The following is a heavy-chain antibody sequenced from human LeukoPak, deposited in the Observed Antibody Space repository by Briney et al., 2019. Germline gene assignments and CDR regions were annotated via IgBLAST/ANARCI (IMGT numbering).Heavy chain of an antibody. CDR1: GFTVSSNY. CDR3: AKDSSGGYSYGQYFDY. D-gene: IGHD5-18*01. CDR2: IYSSGST. Sequence: GGSLRLSCAASGFTVSSNYMSWVRQAPGKGLEWVSVIYSSGSTYYADSVKGRFTISRDNSKNTLYLQMNSLRAEDTAVYYCAKDSSGGYSYGQYFDYWGQGTLVTVSS. V-gene: IGHV3-66*03. J-gene: IGHJ4*02.